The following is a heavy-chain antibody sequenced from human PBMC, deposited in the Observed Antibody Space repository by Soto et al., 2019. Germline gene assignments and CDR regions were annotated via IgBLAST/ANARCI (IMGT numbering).Heavy chain of an antibody. Sequence: SVKVSIKASRSTITLYYIPCLRKATAQGLEWLGYTNGKGGGTVYAQKFQGRVTMTRDTSTRTAYMELSGLTSDDTAVYYCARMAYGDGDCYFYFDECGQGTRVTVSS. CDR2: TNGKGGGT. CDR3: ARMAYGDGDCYFYFDE. D-gene: IGHD2-21*02. CDR1: RSTITLYY. J-gene: IGHJ4*02. V-gene: IGHV1-2*02.